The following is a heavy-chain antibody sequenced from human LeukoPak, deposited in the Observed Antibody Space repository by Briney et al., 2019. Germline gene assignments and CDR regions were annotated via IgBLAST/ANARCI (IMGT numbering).Heavy chain of an antibody. CDR2: IWYDGSNK. J-gene: IGHJ4*02. Sequence: PGRSLRLSCAASGFTFSSYGMHWVRQAPGKGLEWVAVIWYDGSNKYYADSVKGRFTISRDNSKNTLYLQMNSLRAEDTAVYYCAGDDGGSGTSGTFDYWGQGTLVTVSS. CDR3: AGDDGGSGTSGTFDY. D-gene: IGHD1-26*01. CDR1: GFTFSSYG. V-gene: IGHV3-33*01.